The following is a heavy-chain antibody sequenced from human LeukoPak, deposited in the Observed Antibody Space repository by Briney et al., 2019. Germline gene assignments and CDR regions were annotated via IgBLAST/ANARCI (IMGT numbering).Heavy chain of an antibody. D-gene: IGHD2-15*01. J-gene: IGHJ4*02. V-gene: IGHV3-11*01. Sequence: NPGGSLRLSCAASGFTFSDYYMSWIRQAPGKGLEWISYISSTGSTIYYADSVKGRFTISRDNAKNSLYLQMNSLRAEDTAVYYCAKDNLRLVVSSFDYWGQGTLVTVSS. CDR2: ISSTGSTI. CDR1: GFTFSDYY. CDR3: AKDNLRLVVSSFDY.